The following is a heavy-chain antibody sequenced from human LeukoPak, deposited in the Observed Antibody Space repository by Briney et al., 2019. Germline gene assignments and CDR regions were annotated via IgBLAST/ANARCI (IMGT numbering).Heavy chain of an antibody. V-gene: IGHV4-59*01. D-gene: IGHD6-13*01. CDR2: VFDSGGT. CDR1: GFSFSYYN. J-gene: IGHJ4*02. CDR3: ARGYSSSWNYFDY. Sequence: GSLRLSCVASGFSFSYYNMSWIRQPPGKGLEWIGYVFDSGGTNYNPSLKSRVTISVDTSKKQFSPKLSSVTAADTAVYYCARGYSSSWNYFDYWGQGTLVTVSS.